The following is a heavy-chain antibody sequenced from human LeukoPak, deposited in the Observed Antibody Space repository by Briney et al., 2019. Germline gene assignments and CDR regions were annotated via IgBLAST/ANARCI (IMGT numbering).Heavy chain of an antibody. CDR2: ISYDGKTE. CDR3: AKVGRGYPTSWWYFDV. CDR1: GFIFSTHG. D-gene: IGHD1-26*01. V-gene: IGHV3-30*18. J-gene: IGHJ2*01. Sequence: GGSLRLSCGASGFIFSTHGMHWVRQAPGKGLEWVAVISYDGKTEYYAGSVRGRFTISRDNSKNTVYLQVNSLRAEDTAVYYCAKVGRGYPTSWWYFDVWGRGTLVTVSS.